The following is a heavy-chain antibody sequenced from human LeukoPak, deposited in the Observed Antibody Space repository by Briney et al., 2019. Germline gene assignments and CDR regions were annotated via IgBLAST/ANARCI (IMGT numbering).Heavy chain of an antibody. CDR1: GDSVSSNSAA. Sequence: SQTLSLTCAISGDSVSSNSAAWNWLRQSPSRGLEWLGRTYYRSKWYNDYAVSVKSRITINPDTSKNQFSLQLNSVTPEDTAVYYCARARHSSGWYGIDYWGQGTLVTVSS. V-gene: IGHV6-1*01. CDR3: ARARHSSGWYGIDY. CDR2: TYYRSKWYN. D-gene: IGHD6-19*01. J-gene: IGHJ4*02.